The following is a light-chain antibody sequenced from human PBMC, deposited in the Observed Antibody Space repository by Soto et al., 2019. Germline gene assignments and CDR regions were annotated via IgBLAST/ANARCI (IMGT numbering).Light chain of an antibody. CDR1: SSDVGGYNY. CDR2: EVS. V-gene: IGLV2-14*01. Sequence: QSALTQPASVSGSPGQSITISCTGTSSDVGGYNYVSWYQQHPGKAPKLMVYEVSNRPSGVSNRFSGSKSGYTASLTISGLQAEDEADYYCNSHTSSGFRVFGTGTKLTVL. CDR3: NSHTSSGFRV. J-gene: IGLJ1*01.